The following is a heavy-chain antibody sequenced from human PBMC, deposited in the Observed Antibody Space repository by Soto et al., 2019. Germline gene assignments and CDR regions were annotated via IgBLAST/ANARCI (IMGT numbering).Heavy chain of an antibody. D-gene: IGHD2-2*01. Sequence: QVQLVESGGGVVQPGRSLRLSCAASGFTFSSYGMHWVRQAPGKGLEWVALISYDGSNKYYADSVKGRFTISRDNSKNTLYRHMNSLRAEDMAVYYCAKVSVPAAIAYYYYGMDVWGQGTTVTVSS. V-gene: IGHV3-30*18. J-gene: IGHJ6*02. CDR1: GFTFSSYG. CDR2: ISYDGSNK. CDR3: AKVSVPAAIAYYYYGMDV.